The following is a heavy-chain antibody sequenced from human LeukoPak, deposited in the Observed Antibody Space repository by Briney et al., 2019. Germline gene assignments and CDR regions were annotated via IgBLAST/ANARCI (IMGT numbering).Heavy chain of an antibody. D-gene: IGHD2-21*01. CDR1: GGSINSVSYF. CDR2: IYTTRPT. J-gene: IGHJ5*01. V-gene: IGHV4-61*02. Sequence: SETLSLTCTVSGGSINSVSYFWTWIPQPAGQHAGRGLEGIGRIYTTRPTSYNPSIGSRVTISADLSKNQFSLHLTAVTAADTAVYFCARAYYWVDSWGQGTLVTVSS. CDR3: ARAYYWVDS.